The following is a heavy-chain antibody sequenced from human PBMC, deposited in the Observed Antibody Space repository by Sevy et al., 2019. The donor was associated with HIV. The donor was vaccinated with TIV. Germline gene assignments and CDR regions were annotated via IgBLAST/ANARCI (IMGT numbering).Heavy chain of an antibody. CDR1: GGSFSGYY. CDR3: ARYGYSSSWFQYYFDY. J-gene: IGHJ4*02. D-gene: IGHD6-13*01. Sequence: SETLSLTCTVYGGSFSGYYWSWIRQPPGKGLEWIGEINHSGSTNYNPSLKSRVTISVDTSKNQFSLKLSSVTAADTAVYYCARYGYSSSWFQYYFDYWGQGTLVTVSS. CDR2: INHSGST. V-gene: IGHV4-34*01.